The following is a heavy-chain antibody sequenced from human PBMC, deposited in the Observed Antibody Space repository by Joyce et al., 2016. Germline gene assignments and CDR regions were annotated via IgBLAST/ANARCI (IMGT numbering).Heavy chain of an antibody. CDR3: ARSTGGSYLFGMDV. CDR2: IYTTGST. Sequence: QVQLQESGPGLVKPSQTLTLTCTVSGASATSGSFYWSWNRQPAGKGLEWIGRIYTTGSTNYKSSLKSRVTMALDTSKNQVSLKLNSVTAADTAVYYCARSTGGSYLFGMDVWGQGTTVTVSS. D-gene: IGHD1-26*01. J-gene: IGHJ6*02. CDR1: GASATSGSFY. V-gene: IGHV4-61*02.